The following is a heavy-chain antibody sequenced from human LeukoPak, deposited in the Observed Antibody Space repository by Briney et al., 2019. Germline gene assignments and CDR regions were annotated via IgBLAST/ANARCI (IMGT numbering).Heavy chain of an antibody. CDR3: AKDALGIVVVPAASIDY. D-gene: IGHD2-2*01. V-gene: IGHV3-30*02. J-gene: IGHJ4*02. Sequence: GGSLRLSCEASGFTFSSYGMHWVRQAPGKGLEWVAFIRYDGSNKYYADSVKGRFTISRDNSKNTLYLQMNSLRAEDTAVYYCAKDALGIVVVPAASIDYWGQGTLVTVSS. CDR2: IRYDGSNK. CDR1: GFTFSSYG.